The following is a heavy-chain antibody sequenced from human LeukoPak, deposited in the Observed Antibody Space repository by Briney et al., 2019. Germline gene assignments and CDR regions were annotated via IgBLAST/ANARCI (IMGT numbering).Heavy chain of an antibody. Sequence: GGSLRLSCTASGFTFGDYAMSWFRQAPWRGLEWVGFIRSKAYGGTTDYAASVKGRFIISRDDSESIAYLQLNSLKTEDTALYYCSTSRSWTQPNYQYGMDVWGQGTTVTVSS. CDR1: GFTFGDYA. CDR3: STSRSWTQPNYQYGMDV. V-gene: IGHV3-49*03. CDR2: IRSKAYGGTT. D-gene: IGHD1-26*01. J-gene: IGHJ6*02.